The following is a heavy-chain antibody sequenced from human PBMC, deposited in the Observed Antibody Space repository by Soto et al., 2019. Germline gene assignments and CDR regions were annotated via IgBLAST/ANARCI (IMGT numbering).Heavy chain of an antibody. CDR1: GFTFSSYS. D-gene: IGHD6-13*01. J-gene: IGHJ4*02. Sequence: GGSLRLSCAASGFTFSSYSMNWVRQAPGKGLEWVSSISSSSSYIYYADSVKGRFTISRDNAKNSLYLQMNSLRAEDTAVYYCARPIAAADGDLYYWGQGTLVTVSS. V-gene: IGHV3-21*01. CDR2: ISSSSSYI. CDR3: ARPIAAADGDLYY.